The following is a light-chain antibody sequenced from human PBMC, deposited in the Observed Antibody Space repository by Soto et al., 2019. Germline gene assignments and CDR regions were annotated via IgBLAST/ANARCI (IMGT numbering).Light chain of an antibody. V-gene: IGKV3-20*01. CDR3: QQYGSSGT. Sequence: IVLTQSPCTLSLSPGERTTLSCRASQSISRYLAWYQQKPGQGPRLLIYGASSRATGIPDRFSGSGSGTDFTPTISRLEPEDFAVYYCQQYGSSGTFGQGTKVDIK. J-gene: IGKJ1*01. CDR1: QSISRY. CDR2: GAS.